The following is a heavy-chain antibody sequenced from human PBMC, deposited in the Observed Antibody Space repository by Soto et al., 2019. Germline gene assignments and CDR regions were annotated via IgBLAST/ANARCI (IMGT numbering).Heavy chain of an antibody. CDR2: INPKSRGT. CDR3: ASVTLKAGNWFDP. CDR1: GYTFTDYF. Sequence: QVQLVQSGAEVKQPGASVKVSCQASGYTFTDYFIHWVRQAPGQAFEWMGWINPKSRGTNYAQKFQGRVTMTRDTSNSTAYMELRGLRSDDTAVYYCASVTLKAGNWFDPWGQGTLVTVSS. D-gene: IGHD5-18*01. J-gene: IGHJ5*02. V-gene: IGHV1-2*02.